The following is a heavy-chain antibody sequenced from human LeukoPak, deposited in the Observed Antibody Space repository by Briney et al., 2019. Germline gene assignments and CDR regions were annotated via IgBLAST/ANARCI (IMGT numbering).Heavy chain of an antibody. J-gene: IGHJ4*02. CDR3: ARDASGSSIGLIAL. Sequence: PGGSLRLSCAASEFTLSTYSMHWVRQAPGKGLEWVSYISTSSTYIYYADSVKRRFSISRDNAQNSLYLHMDSLRAEETAVYYCARDASGSSIGLIALWGQGTLVTVSS. D-gene: IGHD1-26*01. CDR1: EFTLSTYS. V-gene: IGHV3-21*01. CDR2: ISTSSTYI.